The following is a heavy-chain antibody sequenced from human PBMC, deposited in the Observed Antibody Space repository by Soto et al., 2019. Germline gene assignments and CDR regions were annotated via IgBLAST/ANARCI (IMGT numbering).Heavy chain of an antibody. Sequence: SETLSLTCAVYGGSFSGYYWSWIRQPPGKGLGWIGEINHSGSTNYNPSLKSRVTISVDTSKNQFSLKLSSVTAADTAVYYCARGRIAVAGTYYYYGMDVWGQGTTVTVSS. CDR1: GGSFSGYY. CDR3: ARGRIAVAGTYYYYGMDV. CDR2: INHSGST. D-gene: IGHD6-19*01. V-gene: IGHV4-34*01. J-gene: IGHJ6*02.